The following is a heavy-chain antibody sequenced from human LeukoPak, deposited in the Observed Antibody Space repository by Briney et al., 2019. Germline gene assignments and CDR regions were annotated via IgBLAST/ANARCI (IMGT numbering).Heavy chain of an antibody. D-gene: IGHD2-2*01. Sequence: AGGSLRLSCAASGFTFSSYGMHWVRQAPGKGLEWVAVIWYDGSNKYYADSVKGRFTITRDNFKNTLYLQMNSLRAEDTAVYYCAREIPHSSTTYGMDVWGQGTTVTVSS. CDR3: AREIPHSSTTYGMDV. V-gene: IGHV3-33*01. CDR2: IWYDGSNK. J-gene: IGHJ6*02. CDR1: GFTFSSYG.